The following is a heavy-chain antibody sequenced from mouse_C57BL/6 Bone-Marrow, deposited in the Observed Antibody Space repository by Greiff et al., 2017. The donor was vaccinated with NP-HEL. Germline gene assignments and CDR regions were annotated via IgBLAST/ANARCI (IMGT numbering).Heavy chain of an antibody. CDR3: AREGTDYFDY. D-gene: IGHD3-3*01. J-gene: IGHJ2*01. CDR1: GYTFTSYW. CDR2: IDPSDSYT. Sequence: QVQLKQSGAELVKPGASVKLSCKASGYTFTSYWMQWVKQRPGQGLEWIGEIDPSDSYTNYNQKFKGKATLTVDTSSSTAYMQLSSLTSEDSAVYYCAREGTDYFDYWGQGTTLTVSS. V-gene: IGHV1-50*01.